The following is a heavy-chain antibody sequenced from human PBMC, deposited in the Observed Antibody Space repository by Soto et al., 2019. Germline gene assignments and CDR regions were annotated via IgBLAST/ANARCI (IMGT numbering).Heavy chain of an antibody. J-gene: IGHJ5*02. Sequence: QVQLVQSGAEVKKPGSSVKVSCKASGGTFSSYAISWVRQAPGQGLEWMGGIIPIFGTANYAQKFQGRVTITADESTSTAYMELRSLRSEDTAVYYCAGRGYGYTGRYWFDPWGQGTLVTVSS. CDR1: GGTFSSYA. CDR2: IIPIFGTA. V-gene: IGHV1-69*01. CDR3: AGRGYGYTGRYWFDP. D-gene: IGHD5-12*01.